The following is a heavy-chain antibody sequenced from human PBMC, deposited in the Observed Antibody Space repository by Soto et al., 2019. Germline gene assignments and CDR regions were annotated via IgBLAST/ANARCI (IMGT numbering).Heavy chain of an antibody. CDR1: GGSISSSSYY. Sequence: LSLTCTVSGGSISSSSYYWGWIRQPPGKGLEWIGSIYYSGSTYYNPSLKGRVTISVDTSKNQFSLKLSSVTAADTAVYYCARLGIAAAGTGYYYYYYGMDVWGQGTTVTVSS. CDR2: IYYSGST. V-gene: IGHV4-39*01. CDR3: ARLGIAAAGTGYYYYYYGMDV. J-gene: IGHJ6*02. D-gene: IGHD6-13*01.